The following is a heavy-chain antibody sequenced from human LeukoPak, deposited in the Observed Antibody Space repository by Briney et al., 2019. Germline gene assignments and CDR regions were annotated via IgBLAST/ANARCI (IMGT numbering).Heavy chain of an antibody. CDR1: GFTFSSYW. Sequence: GGSLRLSCAAPGFTFSSYWIGWVRQMPGKGLEWMGIIYPGDSDTTYSPSFQGQVTISADKSISTAYLQWSSLKASDTAMYYCARLTDDYFDYWGQGTLVTVSS. J-gene: IGHJ4*02. CDR3: ARLTDDYFDY. CDR2: IYPGDSDT. V-gene: IGHV5-51*01.